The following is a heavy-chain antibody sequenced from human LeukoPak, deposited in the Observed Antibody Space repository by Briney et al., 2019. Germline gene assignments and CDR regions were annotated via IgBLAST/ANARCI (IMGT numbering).Heavy chain of an antibody. CDR2: IYYTGST. CDR3: ARDRVSIALVRDY. CDR1: GGSISSNSYY. Sequence: SETLSLTCTVSGGSISSNSYYWGWIRQPPGKGLEWIGSIYYTGSTYYNPSLKSRVTISVDTSKNQFSLKLSSVTAADTAVYYCARDRVSIALVRDYWGQGTLVTVSS. V-gene: IGHV4-39*07. D-gene: IGHD2-21*01. J-gene: IGHJ4*02.